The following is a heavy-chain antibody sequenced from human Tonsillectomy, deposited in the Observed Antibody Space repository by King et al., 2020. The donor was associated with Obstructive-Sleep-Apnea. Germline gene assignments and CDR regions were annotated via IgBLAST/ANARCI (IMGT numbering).Heavy chain of an antibody. J-gene: IGHJ3*02. CDR1: GGTFSSYA. D-gene: IGHD2-15*01. CDR2: IIPIFGTA. Sequence: QLVQSGAEVKKPGSSVKVSCKASGGTFSSYAISWVRQAPGQGLEWMGGIIPIFGTANYAQKFQGRVTITADESTSTAYMELSSLRSEDTAVYYCAIGVSDGYCSGGSCYSAFGNAFDIWGQGTMVTVSS. CDR3: AIGVSDGYCSGGSCYSAFGNAFDI. V-gene: IGHV1-69*01.